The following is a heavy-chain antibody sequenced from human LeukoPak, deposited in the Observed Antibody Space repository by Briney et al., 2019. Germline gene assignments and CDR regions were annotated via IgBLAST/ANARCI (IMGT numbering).Heavy chain of an antibody. J-gene: IGHJ4*02. V-gene: IGHV1-24*01. Sequence: ASVKVSCKASGYTFTSYGISWVRQAPGQGLEWMGGFDPEDGETIYAQKFQGRVTMTEDTSTDTAYMELSSLRSEDTAVYYCATPHNYYDSSGYYNFDYWGQGTLVTVSS. CDR3: ATPHNYYDSSGYYNFDY. D-gene: IGHD3-22*01. CDR2: FDPEDGET. CDR1: GYTFTSYG.